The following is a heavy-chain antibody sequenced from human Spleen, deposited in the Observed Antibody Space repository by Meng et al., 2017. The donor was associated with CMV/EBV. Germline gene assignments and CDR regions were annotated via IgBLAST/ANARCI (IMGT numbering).Heavy chain of an antibody. CDR1: GGSISSYY. D-gene: IGHD5-12*01. Sequence: QVQLPESGPGLVKPSETLSPPCTVSGGSISSYYWSWIRQPAGKGLEWIGRIYTSGSTNYNPSLKSRVTMSVDTSKNQFSLKLSSVTAADTAVYYCAREVIYSGYDRNFDYWGQGTLVTVSS. V-gene: IGHV4-4*07. CDR3: AREVIYSGYDRNFDY. J-gene: IGHJ4*02. CDR2: IYTSGST.